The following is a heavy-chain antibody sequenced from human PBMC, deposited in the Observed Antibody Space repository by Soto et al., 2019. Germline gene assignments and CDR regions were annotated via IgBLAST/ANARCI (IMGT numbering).Heavy chain of an antibody. CDR2: ISYDGSHK. CDR3: AKDGAPRYCSRSSCHPAGAY. J-gene: IGHJ4*02. V-gene: IGHV3-30*18. CDR1: GFTFSNYG. D-gene: IGHD2-15*01. Sequence: QVQLVESGGGVVQPGGSLRLSCAGSGFTFSNYGLHWVRQAPAKGLGGVAVISYDGSHKYYADSVKGRFTISRDNSNNMLYLQMDSLRAEDTAVYYCAKDGAPRYCSRSSCHPAGAYWGQGTLVTVSS.